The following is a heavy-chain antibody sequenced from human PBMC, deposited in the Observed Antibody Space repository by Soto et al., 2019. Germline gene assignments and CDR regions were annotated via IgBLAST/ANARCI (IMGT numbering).Heavy chain of an antibody. V-gene: IGHV3-23*01. CDR3: AKDLLHTYSYDSSGFFDY. CDR2: ITGSGVTT. J-gene: IGHJ4*02. D-gene: IGHD3-22*01. Sequence: GGSLRLSCAAAGFTFRSYAMNWVRQAPGKGLEWVSRITGSGVTTYYANSVKGRFTISRDNSNNTLSLQMNSLRAEDTAVYYCAKDLLHTYSYDSSGFFDYWGQGTLVTVSS. CDR1: GFTFRSYA.